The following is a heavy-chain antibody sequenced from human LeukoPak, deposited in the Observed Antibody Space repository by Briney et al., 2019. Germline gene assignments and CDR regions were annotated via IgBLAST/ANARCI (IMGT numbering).Heavy chain of an antibody. J-gene: IGHJ4*02. CDR2: ISSSSSYI. CDR3: ARDSPYSSTWYSSVDY. Sequence: AGGSLRLSCAASGFTFSSFSMNWVRQAPGKGLEWVSSISSSSSYIYYADSVKGRFTISRDNAKNSLYLQMNSLRAEDTAVYYCARDSPYSSTWYSSVDYWGQGTLVTVSS. CDR1: GFTFSSFS. D-gene: IGHD6-13*01. V-gene: IGHV3-21*01.